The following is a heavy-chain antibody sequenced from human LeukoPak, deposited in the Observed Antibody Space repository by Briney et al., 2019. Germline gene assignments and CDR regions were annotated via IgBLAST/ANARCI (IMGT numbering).Heavy chain of an antibody. CDR3: AISLIRAYYMDV. CDR2: IYYSGST. Sequence: PSETLSLTCTVSGGSISSSSYYWGWIRQPPGKGLEWIGSIYYSGSTYYNPSLKSRVTISVDTSKNQFSLKLSSVTAADTAVYYCAISLIRAYYMDVWGKGTTVTISS. J-gene: IGHJ6*03. CDR1: GGSISSSSYY. D-gene: IGHD3-16*01. V-gene: IGHV4-39*01.